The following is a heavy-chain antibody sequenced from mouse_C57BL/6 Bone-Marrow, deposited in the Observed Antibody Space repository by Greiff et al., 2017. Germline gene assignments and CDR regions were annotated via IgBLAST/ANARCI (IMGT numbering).Heavy chain of an antibody. Sequence: EVKLVESGPGMVKPSQSLPLTCTVTGYSITSGYDWHWIRHFPGNKLEWMGYISYSGSTNYNPSLKSRISITHDTSKNHFFLKLNSVTTEDTATYYCARGGPYYAMDYWGQGTSVTVSS. V-gene: IGHV3-1*01. J-gene: IGHJ4*01. CDR1: GYSITSGYD. CDR3: ARGGPYYAMDY. CDR2: ISYSGST. D-gene: IGHD3-3*01.